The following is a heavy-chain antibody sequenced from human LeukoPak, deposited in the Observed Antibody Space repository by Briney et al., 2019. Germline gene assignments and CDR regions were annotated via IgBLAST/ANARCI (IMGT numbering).Heavy chain of an antibody. D-gene: IGHD3-10*01. CDR1: GYTFTNFY. Sequence: ASVRVSCKASGYTFTNFYIHWVRQAPGQGLEWMGIINPRGGSASSAQKFHGRVTLTRDTSTSTVYMELSSLTSQDTAVYYCARDYHGSGSLTTFDYWGQGTLVTVSS. J-gene: IGHJ4*02. CDR3: ARDYHGSGSLTTFDY. V-gene: IGHV1-46*01. CDR2: INPRGGSA.